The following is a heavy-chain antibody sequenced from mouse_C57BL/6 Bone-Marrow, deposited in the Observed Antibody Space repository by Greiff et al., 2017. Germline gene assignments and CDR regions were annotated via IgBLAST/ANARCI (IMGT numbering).Heavy chain of an antibody. Sequence: VKLMESGPGLVQPSQSLSITCTVSGFSLTSYGVHWVRQSPGKGLEWLGVIWSGGSTDYNAAFISRLSISKDNSKSQVFFKMNSLQADDTAIYYCARREYDYADAMDYWGQGTSVTVSS. CDR3: ARREYDYADAMDY. V-gene: IGHV2-2*01. CDR2: IWSGGST. D-gene: IGHD2-4*01. J-gene: IGHJ4*01. CDR1: GFSLTSYG.